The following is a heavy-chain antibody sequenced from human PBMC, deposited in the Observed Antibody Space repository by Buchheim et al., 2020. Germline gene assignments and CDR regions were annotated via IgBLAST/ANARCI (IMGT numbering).Heavy chain of an antibody. CDR1: GGSISSSSYY. J-gene: IGHJ4*02. CDR3: ASNSRWELLPLDY. CDR2: IYYSGST. V-gene: IGHV4-39*01. D-gene: IGHD1-26*01. Sequence: QLQLQESGPGLVKPSETLSLTCTVSGGSISSSSYYWGWIRQPPGKGLEWIGSIYYSGSTYYNPSLKSRVSISVDTSKNQFSLKLSSVTAADTAVYYCASNSRWELLPLDYWGQGTL.